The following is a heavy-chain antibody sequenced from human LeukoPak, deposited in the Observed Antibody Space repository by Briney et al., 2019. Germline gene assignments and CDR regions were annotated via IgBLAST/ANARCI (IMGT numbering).Heavy chain of an antibody. CDR1: GGSISSGDYY. V-gene: IGHV4-30-4*01. D-gene: IGHD6-25*01. J-gene: IGHJ3*01. CDR3: ADLAGETEAFHV. CDR2: IYYDEST. Sequence: PSETLSLTCTVSGGSISSGDYYWSWIRQPPGKGLEWIGYIYYDESTYYNPSLKSRITISVDTSKNQFSLRLRSATAADTAVYYCADLAGETEAFHVWGQGTMVTVSS.